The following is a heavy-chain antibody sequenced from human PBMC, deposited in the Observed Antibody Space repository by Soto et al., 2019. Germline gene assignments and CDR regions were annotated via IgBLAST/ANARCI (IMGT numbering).Heavy chain of an antibody. CDR2: IIPIFGTA. J-gene: IGHJ6*02. D-gene: IGHD4-17*01. CDR3: ARGYGSFYGMDV. V-gene: IGHV1-69*13. CDR1: GGTFSSYA. Sequence: ASVKVSCKASGGTFSSYAISWVRQAPGQGLEWMGGIIPIFGTANYAQKFQGRVTITADESTSTAYMELSSLRSEDTAVYYCARGYGSFYGMDVWGQGTTVTVYS.